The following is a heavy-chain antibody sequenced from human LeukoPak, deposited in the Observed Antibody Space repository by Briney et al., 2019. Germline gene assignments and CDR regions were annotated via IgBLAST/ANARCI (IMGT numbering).Heavy chain of an antibody. V-gene: IGHV3-48*04. J-gene: IGHJ4*02. D-gene: IGHD3-22*01. CDR2: ISSSSSTI. CDR1: GFTFSSYS. CDR3: ARDYYDSSGYPRGYFDY. Sequence: RSGGSLRLSCAASGFTFSSYSMNWVRQAPGKGLEWVSYISSSSSTIYYADSVKGRFTISRDNAKNSLYLQMNSLRAEDTAVYYCARDYYDSSGYPRGYFDYWGQGTLVTVSS.